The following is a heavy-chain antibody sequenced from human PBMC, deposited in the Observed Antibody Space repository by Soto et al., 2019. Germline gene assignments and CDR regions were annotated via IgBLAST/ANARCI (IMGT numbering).Heavy chain of an antibody. CDR1: GYTFTSYG. CDR3: ANSNWNYDCFDP. Sequence: QVQLVQSGAEVKKPGASVKVSCKASGYTFTSYGISWVRQAPGQGLEWMGWISAYNGNTNYSQKLQGRVAMTTDTSTSTAYMDLRSLRSDDTAVDYCANSNWNYDCFDPCGQGTLVPVSS. V-gene: IGHV1-18*01. D-gene: IGHD1-7*01. J-gene: IGHJ5*02. CDR2: ISAYNGNT.